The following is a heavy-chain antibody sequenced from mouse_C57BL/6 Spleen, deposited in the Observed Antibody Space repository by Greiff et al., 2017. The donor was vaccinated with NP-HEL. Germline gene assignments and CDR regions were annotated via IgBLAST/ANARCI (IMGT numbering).Heavy chain of an antibody. CDR3: ARKRTRAAY. CDR1: GYTFTSYT. J-gene: IGHJ2*01. Sequence: QVHVKQSGAELVKPGASVKMSCKASGYTFTSYTMHWVKQRPGQGLEWIGYINPSSGYTKYNQKFKDKATLTADKSSSTAYKQLSSLTSEDSAVYYCARKRTRAAYWGQGTTLTVSS. D-gene: IGHD3-1*01. V-gene: IGHV1-4*01. CDR2: INPSSGYT.